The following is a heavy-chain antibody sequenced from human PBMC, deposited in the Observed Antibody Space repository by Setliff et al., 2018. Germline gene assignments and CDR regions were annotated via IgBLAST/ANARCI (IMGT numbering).Heavy chain of an antibody. D-gene: IGHD2-15*01. CDR1: GGSVSTFY. CDR2: IFTSGST. V-gene: IGHV4-4*09. CDR3: ARTRYGLGGRPY. J-gene: IGHJ4*02. Sequence: SETLSLTCRVSGGSVSTFYWTWIRQPPGKGLEWIGYIFTSGSTQYNPSLKSRVTISLDTPKNQFSLRLSSVTAADTAVYYCARTRYGLGGRPYWGQRTLVTVSS.